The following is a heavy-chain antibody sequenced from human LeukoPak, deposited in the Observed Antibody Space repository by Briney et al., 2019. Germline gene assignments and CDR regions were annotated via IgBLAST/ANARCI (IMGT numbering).Heavy chain of an antibody. CDR3: ARDWVAGVPFDAFDI. J-gene: IGHJ3*02. Sequence: GGSLRLSCAASGFTFSSYSMNWVRQAPGKGLEWVSSISSSSSYIYYADSVKGRFTISRDNAKNSLYLHMNSLTAEDTAMYYCARDWVAGVPFDAFDIWGQGTMVSVSS. CDR1: GFTFSSYS. CDR2: ISSSSSYI. D-gene: IGHD3-10*01. V-gene: IGHV3-21*04.